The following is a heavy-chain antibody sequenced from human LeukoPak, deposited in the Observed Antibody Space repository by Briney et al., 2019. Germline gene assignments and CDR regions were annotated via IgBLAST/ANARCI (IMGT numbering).Heavy chain of an antibody. Sequence: GESLKISCQGSGYSFTTYWIGWVRQMPWKGLEWMVIIYPGDSDTRYSPSFRGQLTMSADKFISTAYLQWSSLKASDTATYYCARAQSCGGGRCYPASWGQGTLVTVSS. D-gene: IGHD2-21*01. CDR3: ARAQSCGGGRCYPAS. CDR1: GYSFTTYW. V-gene: IGHV5-51*01. J-gene: IGHJ5*02. CDR2: IYPGDSDT.